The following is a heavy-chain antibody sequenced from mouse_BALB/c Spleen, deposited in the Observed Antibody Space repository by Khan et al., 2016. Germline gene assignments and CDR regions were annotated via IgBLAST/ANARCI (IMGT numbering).Heavy chain of an antibody. Sequence: QVRLQQSGAELARPGASVRLSCKASGYTSANYWMQWVKQRPGQGLEWIGSIYPGDGDTRYSQKFKDKATLTADKSYSSVYMHLRSVASEDSAVYYCADALFVYWGQGTLVTVSA. CDR2: IYPGDGDT. J-gene: IGHJ3*01. CDR1: GYTSANYW. CDR3: ADALFVY. V-gene: IGHV1-87*01.